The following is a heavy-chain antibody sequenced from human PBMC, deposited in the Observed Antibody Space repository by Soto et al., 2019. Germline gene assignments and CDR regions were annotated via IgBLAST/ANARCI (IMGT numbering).Heavy chain of an antibody. CDR2: IIPIFGTA. D-gene: IGHD3-10*01. Sequence: SVKVSCKASGGTFSSYAISWVRQAPGQGLEWMGGIIPIFGTANYAQKFQGRVTITADESTSTAYMELSSLRSEDTAVYYCARLTYYYGSGSYYRGSFDYWGQGTLVTVSS. CDR1: GGTFSSYA. CDR3: ARLTYYYGSGSYYRGSFDY. V-gene: IGHV1-69*13. J-gene: IGHJ4*02.